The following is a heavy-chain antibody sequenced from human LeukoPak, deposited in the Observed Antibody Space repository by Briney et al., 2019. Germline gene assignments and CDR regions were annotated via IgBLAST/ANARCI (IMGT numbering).Heavy chain of an antibody. Sequence: ASVRVSCKASGYAFTSYGISWVRQAPGQGLEWMGWISAYNGNTNYAQKLQGRVTMTTDTSTSTAYMELRSLRSDDTAVYYCARWGPQIQNYYDSSGQSVGYWGQGTLVTVSS. CDR3: ARWGPQIQNYYDSSGQSVGY. D-gene: IGHD3-22*01. CDR2: ISAYNGNT. V-gene: IGHV1-18*01. J-gene: IGHJ4*02. CDR1: GYAFTSYG.